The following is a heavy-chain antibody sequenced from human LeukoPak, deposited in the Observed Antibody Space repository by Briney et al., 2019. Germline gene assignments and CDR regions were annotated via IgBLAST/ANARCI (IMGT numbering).Heavy chain of an antibody. Sequence: GGSLRLSCAASGFTFSNYWMHWVRQVPGKGLEWVSVIYSGGSTYYADSVKGRFTISRDSSENTLYLQMNTLRAEDTAVYYCARSSYDNSGYYLSHWGQGTLVTVSS. CDR1: GFTFSNYW. V-gene: IGHV3-66*01. CDR3: ARSSYDNSGYYLSH. CDR2: IYSGGST. D-gene: IGHD3-22*01. J-gene: IGHJ4*02.